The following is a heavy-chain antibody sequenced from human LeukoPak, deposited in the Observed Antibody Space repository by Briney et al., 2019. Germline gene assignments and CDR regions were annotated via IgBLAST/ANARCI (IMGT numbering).Heavy chain of an antibody. CDR1: GYTFTRYY. V-gene: IGHV1-69*06. J-gene: IGHJ3*01. CDR2: IIPIFDRP. CDR3: ARDAQWELRALDV. D-gene: IGHD1-26*01. Sequence: SVKVSCKASGYTFTRYYIHWVRQAPGQGLEWMGGIIPIFDRPNYAQKFEGRVTITADKSTNTTYMEISSLTSDDTAVYYCARDAQWELRALDVWGRGTMVIVSS.